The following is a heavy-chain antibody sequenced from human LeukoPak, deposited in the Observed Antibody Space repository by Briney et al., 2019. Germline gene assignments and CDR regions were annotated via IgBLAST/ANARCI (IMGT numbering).Heavy chain of an antibody. CDR3: ARDSDSSGHYRSFDY. Sequence: SSETLSLTCTVSGGSISNYYWSWIRQPAGKGLEWIGRIYTSGSTNYNPSLKSRVTMSVDTSKNQFSLKLSSVTAADTAVYYCARDSDSSGHYRSFDYWGQGTLVTVSS. V-gene: IGHV4-4*07. J-gene: IGHJ4*02. CDR1: GGSISNYY. CDR2: IYTSGST. D-gene: IGHD3-22*01.